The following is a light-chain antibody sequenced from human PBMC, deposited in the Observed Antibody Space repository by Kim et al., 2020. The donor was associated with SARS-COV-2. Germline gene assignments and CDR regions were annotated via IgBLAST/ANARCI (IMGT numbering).Light chain of an antibody. V-gene: IGLV3-1*01. CDR3: QAWDSRSYVV. J-gene: IGLJ2*01. CDR2: QDN. CDR1: NLGEKY. Sequence: SYELTQPPSVSVSPGQTATITCSGENLGEKYACWYQQKPGQSPVLVMYQDNKRPSGIPERFSGSNSGNTATLTISGTQAMDEADYYCQAWDSRSYVVFGGGTQLTVL.